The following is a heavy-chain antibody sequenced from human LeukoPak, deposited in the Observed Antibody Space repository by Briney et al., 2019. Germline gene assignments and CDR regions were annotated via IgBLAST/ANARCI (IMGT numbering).Heavy chain of an antibody. CDR3: ARVSTVTNGGDY. CDR1: GFTFSSYA. J-gene: IGHJ4*02. V-gene: IGHV3-30*01. CDR2: ISYDGSNK. D-gene: IGHD4-17*01. Sequence: GGSLRLYCAASGFTFSSYAMHWVRQAPGKGLEWVAVISYDGSNKYYADSVKGRFTISRDNSKNTLYLQMNSLRAEDTAVYYCARVSTVTNGGDYWGQGTLVTVSS.